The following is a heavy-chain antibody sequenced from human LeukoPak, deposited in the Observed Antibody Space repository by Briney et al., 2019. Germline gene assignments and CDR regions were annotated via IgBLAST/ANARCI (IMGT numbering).Heavy chain of an antibody. CDR1: GFTFSNYG. Sequence: GGSLRLSCAASGFTFSNYGMHWVRQAPGKGLEWVVVISHDGSNNNYADSVKGRFTISRDNSKNTLYLQMNSLRAEDTAVYYCAKADEVRLGFDYWGQGTLVTVSS. D-gene: IGHD2-2*01. J-gene: IGHJ4*02. CDR3: AKADEVRLGFDY. CDR2: ISHDGSNN. V-gene: IGHV3-30*18.